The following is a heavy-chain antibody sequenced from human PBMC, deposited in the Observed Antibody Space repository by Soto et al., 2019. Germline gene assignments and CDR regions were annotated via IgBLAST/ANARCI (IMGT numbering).Heavy chain of an antibody. Sequence: EVHLLESGGGLARPGGSLRLSCVASGFIFSDYAMTWIRQAPGKGLEWVATISASGGNIEYTDSLKGRFTISRDNSKKTVYLQINGLTADDTAVHYCAKVAGGLGYFDLWGRGTLVTVSS. J-gene: IGHJ2*01. D-gene: IGHD3-16*01. CDR1: GFIFSDYA. V-gene: IGHV3-23*01. CDR3: AKVAGGLGYFDL. CDR2: ISASGGNI.